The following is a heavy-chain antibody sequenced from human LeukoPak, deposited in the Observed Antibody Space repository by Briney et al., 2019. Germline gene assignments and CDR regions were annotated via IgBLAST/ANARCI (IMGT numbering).Heavy chain of an antibody. CDR2: IKQHGTEK. CDR1: GFTFSSYS. Sequence: GGSLRLSCAASGFTFSSYSMSWVRQAPGKGLEWVANIKQHGTEKYYVDSVKGRFTISRDNAKNSLFLQMNSLRAEDTAVYYCASALSADRFDYWGQGTLVTVSS. CDR3: ASALSADRFDY. D-gene: IGHD2-2*01. J-gene: IGHJ4*02. V-gene: IGHV3-7*01.